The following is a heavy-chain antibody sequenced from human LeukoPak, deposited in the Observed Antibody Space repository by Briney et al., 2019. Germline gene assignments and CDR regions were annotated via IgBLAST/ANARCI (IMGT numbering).Heavy chain of an antibody. CDR3: TTVYSDSSGYYFNYCDY. D-gene: IGHD3-22*01. CDR1: GFTVSNAW. V-gene: IGHV3-15*01. J-gene: IGHJ4*02. CDR2: IKSKTDGETT. Sequence: GGSLRLSCAASGFTVSNAWMSWVRQAPGKGLEWVGRIKSKTDGETTDYAAPVKGRFTISRDDSKNTLYLQMNSLKTEDTAVYYCTTVYSDSSGYYFNYCDYWGQGTLVTVST.